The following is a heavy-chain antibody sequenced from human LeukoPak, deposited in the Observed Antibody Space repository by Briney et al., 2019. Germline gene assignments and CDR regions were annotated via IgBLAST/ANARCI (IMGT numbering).Heavy chain of an antibody. Sequence: GGSLRLSCAASGFTFSSYSMNWVRQAPGKGLEWVSSISSSSSYIYYADSVKGRFTISRDNAKNSLYLQMNSLRAEDTAVYYCARERGILTGFEWSTCDYWGQGALVTVSS. CDR1: GFTFSSYS. CDR2: ISSSSSYI. J-gene: IGHJ4*02. D-gene: IGHD3-9*01. V-gene: IGHV3-21*01. CDR3: ARERGILTGFEWSTCDY.